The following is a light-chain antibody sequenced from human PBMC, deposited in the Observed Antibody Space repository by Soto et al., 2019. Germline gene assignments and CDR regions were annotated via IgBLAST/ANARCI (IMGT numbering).Light chain of an antibody. CDR1: QGISSY. CDR2: AAS. CDR3: QQLNSHPRT. Sequence: IQLTQSPSSLSASVGDRVTITCRASQGISSYLAWYQQKPGKAPKLLIYAASTLQSGVPSRFSGSGSGTDFTLTISSPQPEDFATYYCQQLNSHPRTFGQGTKVEIK. V-gene: IGKV1-9*01. J-gene: IGKJ1*01.